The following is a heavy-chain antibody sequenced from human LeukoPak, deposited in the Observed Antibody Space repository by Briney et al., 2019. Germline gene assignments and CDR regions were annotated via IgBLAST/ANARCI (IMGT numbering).Heavy chain of an antibody. CDR1: GFTFSSFT. CDR3: TTRLRNHFDY. Sequence: GGSLRLSCAASGFTFSSFTMNWVRQAPGKGLEWVSTISDGSRDTHYAGSVKGRFTISRDDSQNIVYLQMDSLRAEDTALYYCTTRLRNHFDYWGQGAQVTVSS. V-gene: IGHV3-23*01. J-gene: IGHJ4*02. CDR2: ISDGSRDT. D-gene: IGHD5-12*01.